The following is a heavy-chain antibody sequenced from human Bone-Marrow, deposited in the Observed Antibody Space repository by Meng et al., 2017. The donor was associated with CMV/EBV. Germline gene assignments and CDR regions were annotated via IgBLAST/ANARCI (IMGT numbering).Heavy chain of an antibody. D-gene: IGHD5-24*01. CDR3: ARAEMATENYFDP. CDR1: LSHFH. J-gene: IGHJ5*02. CDR2: ISVSAKT. V-gene: IGHV4-34*01. Sequence: LSHFHWGCLRLTPGQGLVWIVGISVSAKTSPNPSLSSLLTTSLDSSNTLFSLILTPVTAAATVVYYCARAEMATENYFDPWGQGTLVTVSS.